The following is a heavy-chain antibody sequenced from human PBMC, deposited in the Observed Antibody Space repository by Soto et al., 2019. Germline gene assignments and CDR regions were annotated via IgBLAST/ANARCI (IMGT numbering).Heavy chain of an antibody. D-gene: IGHD1-1*01. CDR1: GDSVSDYSST. V-gene: IGHV6-1*01. CDR3: ARFPKAFGNDYVYYALDV. CDR2: TYYRSEWYY. J-gene: IGHJ6*02. Sequence: APLQQSGPGLVKPSQTLSLTCAISGDSVSDYSSTWNWVRQSPSRGLEWLGRTYYRSEWYYDYAVALKGRITISPDTSKNQVSLQLHSVTPEDTSVYYCARFPKAFGNDYVYYALDVWGQGTTVIVSS.